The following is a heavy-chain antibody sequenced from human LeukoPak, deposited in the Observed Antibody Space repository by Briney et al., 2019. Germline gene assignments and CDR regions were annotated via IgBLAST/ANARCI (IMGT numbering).Heavy chain of an antibody. CDR1: GGTFSSYA. Sequence: SVKVSCKASGGTFSSYAISWVRQAPGQGLEWMGRIIPIFGTANYAQKFQGSVTITTDESTSTAYMELSSLRSEDTAVYYCARAPGGYSYGYDEGLDYWGQGTLVTVSS. J-gene: IGHJ4*02. V-gene: IGHV1-69*05. D-gene: IGHD5-18*01. CDR3: ARAPGGYSYGYDEGLDY. CDR2: IIPIFGTA.